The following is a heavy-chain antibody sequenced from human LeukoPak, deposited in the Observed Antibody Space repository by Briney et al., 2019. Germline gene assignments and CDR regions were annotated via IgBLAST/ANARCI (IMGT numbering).Heavy chain of an antibody. CDR1: GGSISSGDYY. Sequence: SETLSLTRTVSGGSISSGDYYWSWIRQPPGKGLEWIGFIYYSGTTYYNPSLRSRLTISVDTSKNQFSLKLSSVTAADTAVYYCARGGRAAAGDYWGQGTLVTVSS. J-gene: IGHJ4*02. CDR2: IYYSGTT. CDR3: ARGGRAAAGDY. V-gene: IGHV4-30-4*08. D-gene: IGHD6-13*01.